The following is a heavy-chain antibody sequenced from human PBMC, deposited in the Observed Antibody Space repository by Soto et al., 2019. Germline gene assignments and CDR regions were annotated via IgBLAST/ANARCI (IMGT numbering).Heavy chain of an antibody. D-gene: IGHD2-2*01. CDR1: GYTFTNYG. CDR3: ARAIGSTSPCAY. Sequence: QGQLVQSGAEVKKPGASVKVSCTASGYTFTNYGITWVRQAPGQGLEWMGWISTYSGHTKYSQKFQGRVTMTKDTSTATAYMEVRSLRSDDTAVYYCARAIGSTSPCAYWGQGTLVSVSS. J-gene: IGHJ4*02. V-gene: IGHV1-18*04. CDR2: ISTYSGHT.